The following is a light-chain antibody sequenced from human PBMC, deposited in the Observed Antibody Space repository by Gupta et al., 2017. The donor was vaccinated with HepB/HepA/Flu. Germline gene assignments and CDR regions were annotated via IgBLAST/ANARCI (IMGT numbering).Light chain of an antibody. CDR1: SSDVGGYNY. CDR3: SSYTSSSTPKV. CDR2: DVS. Sequence: QSALTQPASVSGSPGQSITISCPGTSSDVGGYNYVSWYQQHPGKAPKLMIHDVSNRPSGVSNRFSGSKSGNTASLTISGLQAEDEADYYCSSYTSSSTPKVFGGGTKLTVL. J-gene: IGLJ2*01. V-gene: IGLV2-14*03.